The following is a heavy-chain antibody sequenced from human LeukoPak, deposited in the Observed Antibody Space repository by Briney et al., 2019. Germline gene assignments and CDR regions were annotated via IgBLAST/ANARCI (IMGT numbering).Heavy chain of an antibody. J-gene: IGHJ5*02. D-gene: IGHD3-10*01. CDR1: GFSLSTSGVG. Sequence: ESGPTLVNPTQTLTLTCTFSGFSLSTSGVGVGWIRQPPGKALQWLAIIYWDDEKYYSPSLKSRLSISRDTSRNQVVLTMTNVDPLDTGTYFCAHSYYFGSRSYYKVWFAPWGLGTLVS. V-gene: IGHV2-5*02. CDR3: AHSYYFGSRSYYKVWFAP. CDR2: IYWDDEK.